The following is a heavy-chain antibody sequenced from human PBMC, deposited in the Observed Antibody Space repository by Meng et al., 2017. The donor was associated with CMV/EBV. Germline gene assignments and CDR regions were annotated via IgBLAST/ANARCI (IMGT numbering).Heavy chain of an antibody. CDR2: IIPIFGTA. CDR3: ARDSGGYGDYSPYYFDY. CDR1: TFSSYA. Sequence: TFSSYAISGVRQAPGQGLEWMGGIIPIFGTANYAQKFQGRVTITTDESTSTAYMELSSLRSEDTAVYYCARDSGGYGDYSPYYFDYWGQGTLVTVSS. D-gene: IGHD4-17*01. V-gene: IGHV1-69*05. J-gene: IGHJ4*02.